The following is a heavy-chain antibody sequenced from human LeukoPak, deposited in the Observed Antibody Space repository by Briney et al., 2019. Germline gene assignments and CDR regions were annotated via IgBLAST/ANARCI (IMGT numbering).Heavy chain of an antibody. CDR3: ARLYCSSTSCFDY. D-gene: IGHD2-2*01. Sequence: SVKVSCKASGGTFSSYAVSWVRQAPGQGLEWMGRIIPIFGIANYAQKFQGRVTITADKSTSTAYMEPSSLRSEDTAVFYCARLYCSSTSCFDYWGQGTLVSVSS. J-gene: IGHJ4*02. V-gene: IGHV1-69*04. CDR2: IIPIFGIA. CDR1: GGTFSSYA.